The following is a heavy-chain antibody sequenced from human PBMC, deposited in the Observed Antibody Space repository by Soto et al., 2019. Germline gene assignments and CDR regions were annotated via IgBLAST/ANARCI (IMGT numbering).Heavy chain of an antibody. J-gene: IGHJ4*02. V-gene: IGHV1-69*09. CDR3: ATQACAATSCSPFHNLDH. CDR1: GGTFSRHV. Sequence: QVQLVQSGAEVKKPESSVKVSCKASGGTFSRHVITWVRQAPGQGPEWMGKINPPSGISHYALKFQGRVTFTADTDRSTAYMELSSLRFDDTAVYYCATQACAATSCSPFHNLDHWGQGTLVTVSS. CDR2: INPPSGIS. D-gene: IGHD2-15*01.